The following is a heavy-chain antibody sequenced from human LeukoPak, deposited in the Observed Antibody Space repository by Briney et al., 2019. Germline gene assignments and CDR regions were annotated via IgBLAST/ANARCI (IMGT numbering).Heavy chain of an antibody. CDR1: RFTFSIYA. J-gene: IGHJ4*02. Sequence: SGGSLRLSCAASRFTFSIYAMNWVSQAPGKGLEWVSAIRGTDDSTYYADSVKGRFTISRDNSKNTLYLQMNSLRAEDTAVYYCAKDRGGSYPGGSDSWGQGTLVTVFS. V-gene: IGHV3-23*01. D-gene: IGHD1-26*01. CDR3: AKDRGGSYPGGSDS. CDR2: IRGTDDST.